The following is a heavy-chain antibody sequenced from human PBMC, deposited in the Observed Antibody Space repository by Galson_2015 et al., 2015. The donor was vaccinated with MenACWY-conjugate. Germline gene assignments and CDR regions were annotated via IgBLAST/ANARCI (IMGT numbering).Heavy chain of an antibody. D-gene: IGHD3-3*02. CDR3: ARGVNLASTAGY. Sequence: TCTVSGGSINSYYWSWIRQPPGKGLEWIGYMYYSGSANYNPSLKSRVTISVDTSKNQFSLTMTSVTAADTAVYYCARGVNLASTAGYWGQGTLVTVPS. J-gene: IGHJ4*02. CDR1: GGSINSYY. V-gene: IGHV4-59*01. CDR2: MYYSGSA.